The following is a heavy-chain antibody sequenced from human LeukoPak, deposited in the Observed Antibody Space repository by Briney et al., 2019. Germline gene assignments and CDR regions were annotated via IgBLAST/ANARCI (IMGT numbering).Heavy chain of an antibody. D-gene: IGHD5-12*01. CDR2: INGGGSYT. V-gene: IGHV3-23*01. CDR1: GFTFSSFA. J-gene: IGHJ6*03. CDR3: AKSAVGCGNDCGYYYYMDV. Sequence: GGSLRLSCAASGFTFSSFAMTWVRQAPGKGLEWVSAINGGGSYTYYEDSVKGRFSISRDNSKNTLHLQMNSLRAEDTAVYYCAKSAVGCGNDCGYYYYMDVWGKGTTVTVSS.